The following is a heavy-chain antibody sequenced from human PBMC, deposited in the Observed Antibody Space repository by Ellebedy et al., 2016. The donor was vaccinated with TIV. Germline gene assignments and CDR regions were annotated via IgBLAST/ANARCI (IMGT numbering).Heavy chain of an antibody. J-gene: IGHJ5*02. CDR3: ARSLSLGGYYAWFDP. CDR2: ISYSGST. CDR1: GDSISAYY. V-gene: IGHV4-59*01. Sequence: MPSETLSLTCTVSGDSISAYYWNWIRQSPVKGLEWIACISYSGSTNYNPSLRSRVTISLDTSKKQFSLRLASVTAADMAIYYCARSLSLGGYYAWFDPWGQGTLVTVSS. D-gene: IGHD3-3*01.